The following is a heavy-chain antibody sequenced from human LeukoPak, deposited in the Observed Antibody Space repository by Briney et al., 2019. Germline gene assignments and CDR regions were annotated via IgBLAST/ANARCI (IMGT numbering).Heavy chain of an antibody. J-gene: IGHJ4*02. Sequence: GGSLRLSCVASGFSFNNYRMTWVRQAPGKGLEWVADIKQDGSEKQYVDSVKGRFAISRDNAKKSLYLQINTLRAEDTAVYYCVRGPHIAATSYWGQGTLVTVSS. D-gene: IGHD6-25*01. CDR3: VRGPHIAATSY. CDR2: IKQDGSEK. V-gene: IGHV3-7*03. CDR1: GFSFNNYR.